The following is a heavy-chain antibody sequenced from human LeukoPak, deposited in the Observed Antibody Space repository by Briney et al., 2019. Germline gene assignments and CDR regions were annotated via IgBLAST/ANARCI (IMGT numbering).Heavy chain of an antibody. J-gene: IGHJ5*02. D-gene: IGHD1-14*01. V-gene: IGHV1-2*02. CDR1: GYTFRDYY. CDR3: ARDSVYP. CDR2: INPSSGGT. Sequence: GASVKVSCKASGYTFRDYYVHWVRQAPGQGLEWMGWINPSSGGTNYAQKFQGRVTMTRDTAISTAYMELSRLTSDDTAVYYCARDSVYPWGQGTLVTASS.